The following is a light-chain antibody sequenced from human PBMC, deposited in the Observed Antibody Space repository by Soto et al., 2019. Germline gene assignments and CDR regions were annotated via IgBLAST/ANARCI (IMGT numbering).Light chain of an antibody. Sequence: QSALTQPASVSGSPGQSITISCTGTSSDVGGYNYVSWYQQHPGKAPKLMIYEVSNRPSGVSHRFSGSKSGNTASLTISGLQAEDEAAYYCSSYTSSSTLDVVFGGGTKLTVL. J-gene: IGLJ2*01. CDR3: SSYTSSSTLDVV. CDR1: SSDVGGYNY. CDR2: EVS. V-gene: IGLV2-14*01.